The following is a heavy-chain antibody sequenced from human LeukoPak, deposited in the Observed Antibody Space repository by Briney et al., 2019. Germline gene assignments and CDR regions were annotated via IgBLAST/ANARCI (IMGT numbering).Heavy chain of an antibody. CDR2: IYYSGST. CDR3: ATPFFLRYFDWSPDYYYGMDV. CDR1: GGSISSGGYY. V-gene: IGHV4-31*03. D-gene: IGHD3-9*01. Sequence: SETLSLTCTVSGGSISSGGYYWRWIRQHPGKGLEWIGYIYYSGSTYYNPSLKSRVTISVDTSKNQFSLKLSSVTAADTAVYYCATPFFLRYFDWSPDYYYGMDVWGQGTTVTVSS. J-gene: IGHJ6*02.